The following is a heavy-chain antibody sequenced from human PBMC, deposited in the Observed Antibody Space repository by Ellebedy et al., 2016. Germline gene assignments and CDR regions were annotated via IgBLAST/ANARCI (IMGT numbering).Heavy chain of an antibody. CDR1: GGSFSGYY. Sequence: SETLSLTCAVYGGSFSGYYWSWIRQPPGKGLEWIGEINHSGSTNYNPSLKSRVTMSVDTSKNQFSLKLTSVTAVDTAVYYCARYYSGSYPTWGQGALVIVSS. J-gene: IGHJ5*02. D-gene: IGHD1-26*01. CDR3: ARYYSGSYPT. CDR2: INHSGST. V-gene: IGHV4-34*01.